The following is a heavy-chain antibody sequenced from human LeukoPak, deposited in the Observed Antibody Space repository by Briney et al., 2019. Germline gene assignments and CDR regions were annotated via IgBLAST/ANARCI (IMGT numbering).Heavy chain of an antibody. CDR2: IYSGGST. Sequence: GGSLRLSCAASGFTVSSNYMSWVRQAPGKGLEWVSVIYSGGSTYYADSVKGRFTISRDNSKNTLYLQMNSLRAEDTAVYYCARARRDCSSTTCFLYYFDYWGQGTLVTVSS. D-gene: IGHD2-2*01. CDR3: ARARRDCSSTTCFLYYFDY. CDR1: GFTVSSNY. V-gene: IGHV3-66*01. J-gene: IGHJ4*02.